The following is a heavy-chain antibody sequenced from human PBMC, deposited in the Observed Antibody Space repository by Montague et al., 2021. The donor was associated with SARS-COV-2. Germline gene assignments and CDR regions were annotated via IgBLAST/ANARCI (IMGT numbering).Heavy chain of an antibody. CDR1: GFSLTTPGMC. V-gene: IGHV2-70*11. Sequence: PALVKPTQTVTLTCTFSGFSLTTPGMCVSWIRQPPGKALEWLARIDWDGDKDFSTSLKTRLSVSRDTSKNQVVLTMTNMDPGGTATYYCARTSPYSGSYKEFDYWGQGVLVTVSS. J-gene: IGHJ4*02. CDR3: ARTSPYSGSYKEFDY. CDR2: IDWDGDK. D-gene: IGHD1-26*01.